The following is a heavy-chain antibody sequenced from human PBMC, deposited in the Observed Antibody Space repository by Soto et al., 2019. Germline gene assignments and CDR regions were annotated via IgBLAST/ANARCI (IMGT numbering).Heavy chain of an antibody. V-gene: IGHV3-23*01. J-gene: IGHJ3*02. D-gene: IGHD3-3*01. CDR3: AKDLIRDYDFWSGPGAFDI. Sequence: GGSLRLSCAASGFTFSSYAMSWVRQAPGKGLEWVSAISGSGGSTYYADSVKGRFTISRDNSKNTLYLQMNSLRAEDTAVYYCAKDLIRDYDFWSGPGAFDIWGQGTMVTVS. CDR2: ISGSGGST. CDR1: GFTFSSYA.